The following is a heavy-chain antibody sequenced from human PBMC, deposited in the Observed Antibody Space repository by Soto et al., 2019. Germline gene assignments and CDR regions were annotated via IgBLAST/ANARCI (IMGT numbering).Heavy chain of an antibody. D-gene: IGHD2-2*01. Sequence: EVQLVESGGGLVQPGGSLRLSCAASGFTFSDYWMSWVRQAPGKGLEWVANIKQDGSEKYYVDSVKGRFTISRDNAKNSLYLQMNSLRAEDTAVYYCARPPIVVVPAAINWSDPWGQGTLVTVSS. CDR3: ARPPIVVVPAAINWSDP. J-gene: IGHJ5*02. V-gene: IGHV3-7*01. CDR2: IKQDGSEK. CDR1: GFTFSDYW.